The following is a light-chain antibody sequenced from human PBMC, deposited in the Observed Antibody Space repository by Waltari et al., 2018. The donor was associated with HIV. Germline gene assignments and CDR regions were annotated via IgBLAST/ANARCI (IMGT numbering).Light chain of an antibody. CDR3: SSYSTAANVV. CDR2: EVS. V-gene: IGLV2-14*01. J-gene: IGLJ2*01. CDR1: TGAIGGYNF. Sequence: QSALAQPASVSGSPGQSTTLSCPGPTGAIGGYNFASWYQQHPGKVPKVLIYEVSNRPSGVSTRFSGSKSGNTASLTISGLQTEDEADYYCSSYSTAANVVFGGGTKLTVL.